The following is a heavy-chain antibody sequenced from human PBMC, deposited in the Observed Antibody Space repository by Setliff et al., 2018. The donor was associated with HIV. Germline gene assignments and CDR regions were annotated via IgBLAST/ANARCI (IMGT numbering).Heavy chain of an antibody. CDR2: IYYSGST. CDR3: ARSKTFYDFWGGYYTHGAFEV. CDR1: GGSISSSSYY. V-gene: IGHV4-39*01. J-gene: IGHJ3*01. Sequence: SETLSLTCTVSGGSISSSSYYWGWIRQPPGKGLEWIGSIYYSGSTYSNPSLKSRVTISVDTSKNQFSLNLTPVTAADTAVYYCARSKTFYDFWGGYYTHGAFEVWGLGTMVTVSS. D-gene: IGHD3-3*01.